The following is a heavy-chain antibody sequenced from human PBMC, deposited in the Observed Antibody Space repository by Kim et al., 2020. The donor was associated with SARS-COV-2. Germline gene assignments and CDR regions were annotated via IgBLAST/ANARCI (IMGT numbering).Heavy chain of an antibody. D-gene: IGHD3-10*01. Sequence: GGSLRLSCAASGFTFSSYGMHWVRQAPGKGLAWVAVISYDGSNKYYADSVKGRFTISRDNSKNTLYLQMNSLRAEDTAVYYCAKESGSGSYYAWTYYYYGMDVWGQGTTVTVSS. CDR1: GFTFSSYG. CDR3: AKESGSGSYYAWTYYYYGMDV. J-gene: IGHJ6*02. CDR2: ISYDGSNK. V-gene: IGHV3-30*18.